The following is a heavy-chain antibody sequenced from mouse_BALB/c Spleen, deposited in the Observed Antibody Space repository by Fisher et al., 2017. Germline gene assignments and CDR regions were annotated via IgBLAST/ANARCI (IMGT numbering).Heavy chain of an antibody. J-gene: IGHJ4*01. V-gene: IGHV1-69*02. Sequence: KFKGKAILTVDKSSSTAYMQLSSLTSEDSAVYYCARGSDPYAMDYWGQGTSVTVSS. CDR3: ARGSDPYAMDY.